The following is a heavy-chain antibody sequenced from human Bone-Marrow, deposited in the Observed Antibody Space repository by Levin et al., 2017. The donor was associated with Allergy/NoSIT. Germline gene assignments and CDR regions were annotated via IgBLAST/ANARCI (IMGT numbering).Heavy chain of an antibody. V-gene: IGHV3-48*01. Sequence: GESLKISCAASGFTFSSYSMNWVRQAPGKGLEWVSYISSSSTIYYADSVKGRFTISRDNAKNSLYLQMNSLRAEDTAVYYCASSGNSGTYYPYFFDYWGQGTLVTVSS. D-gene: IGHD3-10*01. CDR2: ISSSSTI. CDR3: ASSGNSGTYYPYFFDY. J-gene: IGHJ4*02. CDR1: GFTFSSYS.